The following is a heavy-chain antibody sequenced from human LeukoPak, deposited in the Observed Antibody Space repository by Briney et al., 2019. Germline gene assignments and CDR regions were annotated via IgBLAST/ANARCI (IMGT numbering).Heavy chain of an antibody. CDR3: ARRAGRLWFGELSRRSPTYYFDY. D-gene: IGHD3-10*01. Sequence: SETLSLTCAVYGGSFSGYYWSWIRQPPGKGLEWIGEINHSGSTNYNPSLKSRVTTSVDTSKNQFSLKLSSVTAADTAVYYCARRAGRLWFGELSRRSPTYYFDYWGQGTLVTVSS. V-gene: IGHV4-34*01. CDR2: INHSGST. J-gene: IGHJ4*02. CDR1: GGSFSGYY.